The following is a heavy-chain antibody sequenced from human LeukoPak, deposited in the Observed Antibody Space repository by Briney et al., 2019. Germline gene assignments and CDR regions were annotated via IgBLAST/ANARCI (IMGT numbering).Heavy chain of an antibody. CDR1: GFTVSDNY. CDR3: ARRAWGSFSFDY. Sequence: GSLRLSCAASGFTVSDNYMSWVRQAPGKGLEWVSIIYSNSNPYYADSVKGRFTISRDSSKNTLYLQMYGLRAEDTAVYYCARRAWGSFSFDYWGQGTLVTVSS. V-gene: IGHV3-53*01. D-gene: IGHD3-16*01. CDR2: IYSNSNP. J-gene: IGHJ4*02.